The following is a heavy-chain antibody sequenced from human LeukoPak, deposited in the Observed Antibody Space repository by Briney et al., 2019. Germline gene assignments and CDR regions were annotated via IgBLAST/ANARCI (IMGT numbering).Heavy chain of an antibody. V-gene: IGHV1-2*02. D-gene: IGHD2-2*01. J-gene: IGHJ4*02. Sequence: ASVKVSCKASGYTFTGYYMHWVRQAPGQGLEWMGWINPNSGGTNYAQKFQGRVTMTRDTSTSTAYMELRSLRSDDTAVYYCARAIQLLLYDYWGQGTLVTVSS. CDR1: GYTFTGYY. CDR2: INPNSGGT. CDR3: ARAIQLLLYDY.